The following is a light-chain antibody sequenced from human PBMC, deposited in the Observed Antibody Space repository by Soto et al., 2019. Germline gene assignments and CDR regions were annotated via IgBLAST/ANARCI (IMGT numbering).Light chain of an antibody. CDR2: DAS. CDR3: QQYDNLLPIP. J-gene: IGKJ5*01. V-gene: IGKV1-33*01. Sequence: IQMTQSPSSLSASVGDRVTITCQASQDIAKNLNWYQQKPGKAPKLLIYDASSLQTGVPSRFSGSGSATHFTFTISSLQSEDIATYSCQQYDNLLPIPFGQGTRLEIK. CDR1: QDIAKN.